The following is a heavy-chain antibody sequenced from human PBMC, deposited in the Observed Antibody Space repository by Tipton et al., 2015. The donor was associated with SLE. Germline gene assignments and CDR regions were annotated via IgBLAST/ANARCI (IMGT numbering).Heavy chain of an antibody. CDR3: ARAYYDILTGPRGFDY. CDR2: IYYSGST. CDR1: GGSISSHY. V-gene: IGHV4-59*11. J-gene: IGHJ4*02. Sequence: TLSLTCTVSGGSISSHYWSWIRQPPGKGLEWIGHIYYSGSTNYNPSLKSRVTISVDTSKNQFSLKLSSVTAADTAVYYCARAYYDILTGPRGFDYWGQGTLVTVSS. D-gene: IGHD3-9*01.